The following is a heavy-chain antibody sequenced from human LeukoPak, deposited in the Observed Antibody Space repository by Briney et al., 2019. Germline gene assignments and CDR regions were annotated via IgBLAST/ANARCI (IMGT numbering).Heavy chain of an antibody. J-gene: IGHJ4*02. CDR3: ARYCTNGVCSYFDY. D-gene: IGHD2-8*01. V-gene: IGHV3-30-3*01. CDR2: ISYDGSNK. CDR1: GFTFSSYA. Sequence: GRSLRLSCAASGFTFSSYAMHWVRQAPGKGLEWVAVISYDGSNKYYADSVKGRFTISRDNSKNTLYLQMNSLRAEDTAVYYCARYCTNGVCSYFDYWGQGTLVTVSS.